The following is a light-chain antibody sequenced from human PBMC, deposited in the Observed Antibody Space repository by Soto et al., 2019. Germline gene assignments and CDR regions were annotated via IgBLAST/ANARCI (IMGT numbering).Light chain of an antibody. CDR2: KAS. CDR1: QSIDSW. CDR3: QQYYSYPWT. J-gene: IGKJ1*01. Sequence: DIQMSQSPSTLSASVGDRVTISCRASQSIDSWLAWYQQKPGTPPNLLIYKASNLQSGVPSRFSGSGSGTDFTLTISCLQSEDFATYYCQQYYSYPWTFGQGTKVDI. V-gene: IGKV1-5*03.